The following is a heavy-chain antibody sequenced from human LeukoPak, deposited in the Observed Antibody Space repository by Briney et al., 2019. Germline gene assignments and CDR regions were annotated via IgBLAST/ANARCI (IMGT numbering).Heavy chain of an antibody. CDR1: GGSFSGYY. J-gene: IGHJ3*02. V-gene: IGHV4-34*01. D-gene: IGHD2-8*02. CDR2: INHSGST. CDR3: ARRLVVYALYAFAFDI. Sequence: PSETLSLTCAVYGGSFSGYYWSWIRQPPGKGLEWIGEINHSGSTNYNPSLKSRVTISVDTSKNQFSLKLSSVTGADTAVYYCARRLVVYALYAFAFDIWGQGTMVTVSS.